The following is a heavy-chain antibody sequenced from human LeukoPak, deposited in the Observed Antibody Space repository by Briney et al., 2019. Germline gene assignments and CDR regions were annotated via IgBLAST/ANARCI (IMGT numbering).Heavy chain of an antibody. CDR3: AREGSATARPFVSNDC. CDR1: GGSISNFY. CDR2: IHTSGNT. V-gene: IGHV4-4*07. J-gene: IGHJ4*02. Sequence: SETLSLTCTVSGGSISNFYWSWIRQPAGKGLEWIGRIHTSGNTDYNPSPKSRVTMSLDTSKNQFSLRLNSMTAADTAVYYCAREGSATARPFVSNDCWGQGTLVTVSS. D-gene: IGHD6-6*01.